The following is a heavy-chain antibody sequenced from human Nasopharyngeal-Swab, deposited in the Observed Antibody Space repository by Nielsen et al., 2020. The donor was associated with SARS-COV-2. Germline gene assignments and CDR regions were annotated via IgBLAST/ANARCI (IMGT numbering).Heavy chain of an antibody. CDR3: ARHSGEYHYGLDV. J-gene: IGHJ6*02. Sequence: SETLSLTCTVSGGSISSYYWSWIRQPPGKGLEWVAYIHYSGSGNYNPSLNSRVTISVDTSKNQFSLRVNFVTAADTAVYYCARHSGEYHYGLDVWGQGTTVTVSS. V-gene: IGHV4-59*08. CDR1: GGSISSYY. CDR2: IHYSGSG. D-gene: IGHD1-1*01.